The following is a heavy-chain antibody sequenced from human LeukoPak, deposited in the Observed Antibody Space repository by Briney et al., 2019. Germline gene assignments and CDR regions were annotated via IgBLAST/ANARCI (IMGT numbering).Heavy chain of an antibody. V-gene: IGHV3-23*01. CDR3: ARANLLRYFDPLDY. J-gene: IGHJ4*02. D-gene: IGHD3-9*01. CDR1: GFTFSSYA. Sequence: GGSLRLSCAASGFTFSSYAMSWVRQAPGKGLEWVSAISGSGGSTYYADSVKGRFTISRDNSKNTLYLQMNSLRAEDTAVYYCARANLLRYFDPLDYWGQGTLVTVSS. CDR2: ISGSGGST.